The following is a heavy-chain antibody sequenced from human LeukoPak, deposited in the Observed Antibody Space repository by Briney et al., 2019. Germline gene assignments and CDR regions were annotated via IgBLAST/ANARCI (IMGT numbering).Heavy chain of an antibody. Sequence: SETLSLTCTVSGGSITNYYWHWIRQPAGKGLEWIGRIYDSGSTDYNPSLKSRVTMSVDTSKKQFSLRLSSMTAADTAVYYCARASLPDFKTSEDRFDPWGQGTLVTVSP. J-gene: IGHJ5*02. CDR2: IYDSGST. V-gene: IGHV4-4*07. CDR3: ARASLPDFKTSEDRFDP. D-gene: IGHD3-3*01. CDR1: GGSITNYY.